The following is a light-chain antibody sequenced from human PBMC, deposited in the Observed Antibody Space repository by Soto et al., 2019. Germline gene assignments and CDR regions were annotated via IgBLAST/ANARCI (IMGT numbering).Light chain of an antibody. Sequence: EIVLTQSPDTLSLSPGERATLSCRASQSVSSIYLAWYQHKPGQVPRLLLYGASNRATGVPDRFSGSGSGTEFTLTISRLEPEDIAVYYCQQHGSSAFTFGQGTKLQIK. CDR3: QQHGSSAFT. V-gene: IGKV3-20*01. CDR1: QSVSSIY. J-gene: IGKJ2*01. CDR2: GAS.